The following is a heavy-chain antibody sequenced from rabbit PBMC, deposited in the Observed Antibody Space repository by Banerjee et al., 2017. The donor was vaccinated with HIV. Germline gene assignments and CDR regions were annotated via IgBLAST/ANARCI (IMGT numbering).Heavy chain of an antibody. V-gene: IGHV1S47*01. D-gene: IGHD2-1*01. CDR1: GFDFSNNA. CDR3: ARGYDDYDARLDL. Sequence: EESGGDLVKPGASLTLTCTASGFDFSNNAMCWVRQAPGKGLEWIGYIDPIFGTTYYATWGDGRFTISSHNAQNTLWLQLNSLTAADTATYFCARGYDDYDARLDLWGQGTLVTVS. J-gene: IGHJ3*01. CDR2: IDPIFGTT.